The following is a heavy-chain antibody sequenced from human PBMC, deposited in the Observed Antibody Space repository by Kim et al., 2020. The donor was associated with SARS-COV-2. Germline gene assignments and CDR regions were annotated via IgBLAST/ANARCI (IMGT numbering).Heavy chain of an antibody. CDR2: IKEDGSEK. CDR1: GFSFSNYW. V-gene: IGHV3-7*03. J-gene: IGHJ6*02. Sequence: GGSLRLSCAVSGFSFSNYWMNWVRQAPGKGLEWVANIKEDGSEKDYLDSVKGRFSTSRDNAGNSVFLQMSSLRAEDTAVYYCVRGLTVAPGMDVWGQGTTVIVSS. CDR3: VRGLTVAPGMDV. D-gene: IGHD6-19*01.